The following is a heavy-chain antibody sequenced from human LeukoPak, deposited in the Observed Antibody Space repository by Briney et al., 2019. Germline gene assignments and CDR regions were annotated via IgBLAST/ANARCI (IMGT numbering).Heavy chain of an antibody. Sequence: SETLSLTCTVSGGSISSYYWSWIRQPPGKGLEWIGYIYYSGSTNYNPSLKSRVTISVDTSKNHFSLKLSSVTAADTAVYYCARDLGITGTDYYYYMDVWGRGTGVSVS. CDR2: IYYSGST. CDR1: GGSISSYY. CDR3: ARDLGITGTDYYYYMDV. D-gene: IGHD1-20*01. V-gene: IGHV4-59*01. J-gene: IGHJ6*03.